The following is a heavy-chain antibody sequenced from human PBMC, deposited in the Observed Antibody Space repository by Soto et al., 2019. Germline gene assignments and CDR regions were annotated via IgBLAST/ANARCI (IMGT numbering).Heavy chain of an antibody. CDR1: GGSSSSYY. Sequence: PSETLSLTCTVSGGSSSSYYWSWIRQPPGKGLEWIGYIYYSGSTNYNPSLKSRVTISVDTSKNQFSLKLSSVTAAETAVYYCARQSSGWYNWFDPWGQGTLVTVSS. J-gene: IGHJ5*02. CDR3: ARQSSGWYNWFDP. CDR2: IYYSGST. D-gene: IGHD6-19*01. V-gene: IGHV4-59*08.